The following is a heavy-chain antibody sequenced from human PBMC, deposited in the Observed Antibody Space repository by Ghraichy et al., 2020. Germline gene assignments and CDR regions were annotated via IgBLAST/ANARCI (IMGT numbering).Heavy chain of an antibody. CDR1: GYTFTSYA. V-gene: IGHV1-3*01. D-gene: IGHD6-19*01. CDR3: AREGSSGWPDYDY. CDR2: INAGNGNT. J-gene: IGHJ4*02. Sequence: ASVKVSCKASGYTFTSYAMHWVRQAPGQRLEWMGWINAGNGNTKYSQKFQGRVTITRDTSASTAYMELSSLRSEDTAVYYCAREGSSGWPDYDYWGQGTLVTVSS.